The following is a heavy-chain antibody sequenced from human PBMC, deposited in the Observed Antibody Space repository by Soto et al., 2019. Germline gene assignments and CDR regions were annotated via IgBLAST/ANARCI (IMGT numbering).Heavy chain of an antibody. D-gene: IGHD3-16*01. CDR3: ARDAPDYDYIRGDAFDI. J-gene: IGHJ3*02. V-gene: IGHV3-33*01. CDR1: GFTFSSYG. Sequence: QVQLVESGGGVVQPGRSLRLSCAASGFTFSSYGMHWVRQAPGKGLEWVAVIWYDGSNKYYADSVKGRFTISRDNSKNTLYLQMNSLRAEDTAVYYCARDAPDYDYIRGDAFDIWGQGTMVTVSS. CDR2: IWYDGSNK.